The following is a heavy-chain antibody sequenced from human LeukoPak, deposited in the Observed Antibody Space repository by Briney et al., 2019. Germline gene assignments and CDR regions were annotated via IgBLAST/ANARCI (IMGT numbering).Heavy chain of an antibody. Sequence: SETLSLTCTVSGGSISSGDYYWSWIRQPLGKGLEWIRYIYYSGSTYYNPSLKSRVTISVDTSKNQFSLKLSSVTAADTAVYYCARDYGSGSHLDYWGQGTLVTVSS. D-gene: IGHD3-10*01. CDR1: GGSISSGDYY. J-gene: IGHJ4*02. CDR2: IYYSGST. V-gene: IGHV4-30-4*08. CDR3: ARDYGSGSHLDY.